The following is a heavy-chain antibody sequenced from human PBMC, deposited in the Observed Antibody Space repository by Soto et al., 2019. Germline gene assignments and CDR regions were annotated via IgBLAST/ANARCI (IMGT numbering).Heavy chain of an antibody. V-gene: IGHV4-30-4*01. Sequence: KTSETLSLARTLSGGSISSGDYYWSWIRQPPGKGLEWIGYIYYSGSTYYNPSLKSRVTISVDRSKNQFSLKLSAVTAADSAVYYSAAYYDPSSATRTYTYWGKGTLV. CDR3: AAYYDPSSATRTYTY. CDR1: GGSISSGDYY. D-gene: IGHD3-22*01. J-gene: IGHJ4*02. CDR2: IYYSGST.